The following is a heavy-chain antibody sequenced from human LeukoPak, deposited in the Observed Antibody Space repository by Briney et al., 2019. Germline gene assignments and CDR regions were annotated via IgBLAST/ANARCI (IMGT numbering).Heavy chain of an antibody. V-gene: IGHV3-23*01. J-gene: IGHJ6*03. Sequence: QPGGSLGLSCAASGFTFSSYAMSWVRQAPGKGLEWVSAISGSGGSTYYADSVKGRFTISRDNSKNTLYLQMNSLRAEDTAVYYCAKGGPEWLRDYYYMDVWGKGTTVTVSS. D-gene: IGHD5-12*01. CDR1: GFTFSSYA. CDR2: ISGSGGST. CDR3: AKGGPEWLRDYYYMDV.